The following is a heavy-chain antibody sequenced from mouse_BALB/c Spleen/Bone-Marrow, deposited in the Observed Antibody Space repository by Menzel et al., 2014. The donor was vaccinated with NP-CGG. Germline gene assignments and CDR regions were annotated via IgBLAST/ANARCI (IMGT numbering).Heavy chain of an antibody. J-gene: IGHJ1*01. CDR1: GFNIKDTY. V-gene: IGHV14-3*02. Sequence: EVKLMESGAELVKPGAPAKLPCTASGFNIKDTYMHWVKQRPEQGLEWIGRIDPANGNTKYDPKFQGKATITADTSSNTAYLQLSSLTSEDTAVDYCARAGRGRYFDVWGAGTTVTVSS. CDR2: IDPANGNT. D-gene: IGHD4-1*01. CDR3: ARAGRGRYFDV.